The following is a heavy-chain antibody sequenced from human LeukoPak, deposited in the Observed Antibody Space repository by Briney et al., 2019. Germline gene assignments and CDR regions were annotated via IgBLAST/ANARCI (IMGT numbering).Heavy chain of an antibody. D-gene: IGHD4-23*01. CDR2: IYTSGSN. V-gene: IGHV4-4*07. CDR1: GGSISSYY. Sequence: SEMLSLTCTVAGGSISSYYWSWIRQPAGKGLEWIGRIYTSGSNEFSPSLKSRVTISVDKSKNQFSLKLSSVTAADTAVYYCAREWGGNSVDAFDIWGQGTMVTVSS. CDR3: AREWGGNSVDAFDI. J-gene: IGHJ3*02.